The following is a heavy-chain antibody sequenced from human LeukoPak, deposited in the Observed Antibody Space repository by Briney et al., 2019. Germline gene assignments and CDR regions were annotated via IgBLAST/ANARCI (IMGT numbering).Heavy chain of an antibody. CDR2: ISYDGSNK. D-gene: IGHD6-19*01. CDR3: ARDGSIAVAGAHH. J-gene: IGHJ5*02. CDR1: GFTFSSYA. Sequence: PGRSLRLSCAASGFTFSSYAMHWVRQAPGKGLEWVAVISYDGSNKYYADSVKGRFTIPRDNSKNTLYLQMNSLRAEDTAVYYCARDGSIAVAGAHHWGQGTLVTVSS. V-gene: IGHV3-30*04.